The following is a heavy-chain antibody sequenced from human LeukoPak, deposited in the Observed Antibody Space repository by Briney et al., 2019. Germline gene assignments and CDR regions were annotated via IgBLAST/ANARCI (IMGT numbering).Heavy chain of an antibody. J-gene: IGHJ4*02. CDR2: INPADSEI. V-gene: IGHV5-51*01. D-gene: IGHD2-2*01. Sequence: GESLKISCKGSGYSFTNYWIGWVRQMPGKGLEWMGIINPADSEIRYSPSFQGQVTMSADKSFSTACLQWSSLKASDTAIYYCARDKYCTSRSCYFDYWGQGTPVTVSS. CDR3: ARDKYCTSRSCYFDY. CDR1: GYSFTNYW.